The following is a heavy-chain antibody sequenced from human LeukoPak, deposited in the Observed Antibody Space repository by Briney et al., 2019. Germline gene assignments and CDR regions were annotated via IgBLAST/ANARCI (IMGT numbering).Heavy chain of an antibody. CDR3: ARGAGMATIDYYFDY. CDR1: GYTFTGYY. Sequence: ASVKVSCKASGYTFTGYYMHWVRQAPGQGLEWMGRINPNSGGTNYAQKFQGRVTMTRDTSISTAYMELSRLRSDDTAVYYCARGAGMATIDYYFDYWGQGTLVTVSS. D-gene: IGHD5-24*01. CDR2: INPNSGGT. J-gene: IGHJ4*02. V-gene: IGHV1-2*06.